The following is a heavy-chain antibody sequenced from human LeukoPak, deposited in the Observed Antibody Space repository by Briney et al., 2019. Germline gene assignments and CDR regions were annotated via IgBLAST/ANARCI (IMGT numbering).Heavy chain of an antibody. CDR3: AISRYYAFDY. Sequence: GGSLRLSCAGSGFTFSSDWMPWVRQATGKGLEWVANISPDGSNKHYLDSVKGRFTISRDNTKNSLFLQMNSLRAEDTALYYCAISRYYAFDYWGQGSLVTVSS. CDR1: GFTFSSDW. V-gene: IGHV3-7*02. D-gene: IGHD3-22*01. CDR2: ISPDGSNK. J-gene: IGHJ4*02.